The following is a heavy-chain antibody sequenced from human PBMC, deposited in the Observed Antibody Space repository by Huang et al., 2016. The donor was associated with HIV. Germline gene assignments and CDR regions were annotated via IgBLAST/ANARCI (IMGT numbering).Heavy chain of an antibody. Sequence: QVQLVESGGGVVQPGKSLRLSCAASGLTFRGYGMHWVRQSPGKGLEWISVFSFDGTNQYYAESVKGRFSISRDNSENTLFLQMYGLRVEDTAVYRCAKDQKGLGYSFPDAWGQGTLVTVSS. D-gene: IGHD5-12*01. CDR2: FSFDGTNQ. V-gene: IGHV3-30*18. J-gene: IGHJ5*02. CDR1: GLTFRGYG. CDR3: AKDQKGLGYSFPDA.